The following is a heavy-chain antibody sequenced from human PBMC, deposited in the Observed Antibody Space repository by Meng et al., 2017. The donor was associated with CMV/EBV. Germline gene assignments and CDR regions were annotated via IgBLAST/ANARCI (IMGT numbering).Heavy chain of an antibody. V-gene: IGHV4-34*01. Sequence: SETLSLTCAVYGGSFSGYYWSWIRQPPGKGLEWIGEINHSGSTNYNPSLKGRVTISVDTSKNQFSLKLSSVTAADTAVYYCARSNDWFDPWGQGTLVTVSS. J-gene: IGHJ5*02. CDR3: ARSNDWFDP. CDR2: INHSGST. CDR1: GGSFSGYY.